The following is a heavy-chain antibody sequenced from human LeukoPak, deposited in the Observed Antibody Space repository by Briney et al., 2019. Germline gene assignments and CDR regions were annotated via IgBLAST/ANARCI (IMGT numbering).Heavy chain of an antibody. Sequence: SETLSLTCAVYGGSFSGYYWSWIRQPPGKGLEWIGEINHSGSTNYNPSLKSRVTISVDTSKNQFSLKLSSVTAADTAVYYCARGLKKAVMVRGVILRWFDPWGQGTLVTVSS. CDR2: INHSGST. V-gene: IGHV4-34*01. J-gene: IGHJ5*02. CDR1: GGSFSGYY. CDR3: ARGLKKAVMVRGVILRWFDP. D-gene: IGHD3-10*01.